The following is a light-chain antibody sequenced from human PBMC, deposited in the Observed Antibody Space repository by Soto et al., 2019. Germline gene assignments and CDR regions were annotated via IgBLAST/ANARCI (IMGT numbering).Light chain of an antibody. Sequence: DIVMTQSPDSLTVSLGERATINCKSSQSVLYNPNNKNYLAWFQQKPGQPPKLLIYWASNRESGVPDRFSGSASWTAFTLTPTSLQAEHLASHYYPQYASSPWTFGQGPKVAI. CDR1: QSVLYNPNNKNY. J-gene: IGKJ1*01. V-gene: IGKV4-1*01. CDR2: WAS. CDR3: PQYASSPWT.